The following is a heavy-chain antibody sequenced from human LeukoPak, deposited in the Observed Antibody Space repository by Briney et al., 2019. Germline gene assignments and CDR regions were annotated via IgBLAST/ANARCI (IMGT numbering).Heavy chain of an antibody. CDR3: ARVRPPGPYYYDSSGYYYFDY. Sequence: SVKVSCKASGGTFSSYAISWVRQAPGQGLEWMGRIIPILGIANYAQKFQGRVTITADKSTSTAYMELSSLRSEDTAVYYCARVRPPGPYYYDSSGYYYFDYWGQGTLVTVSS. D-gene: IGHD3-22*01. CDR1: GGTFSSYA. J-gene: IGHJ4*02. V-gene: IGHV1-69*04. CDR2: IIPILGIA.